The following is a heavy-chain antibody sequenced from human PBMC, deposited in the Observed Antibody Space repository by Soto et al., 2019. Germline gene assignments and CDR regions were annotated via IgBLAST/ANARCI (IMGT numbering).Heavy chain of an antibody. Sequence: QVQLVESGGGVVQPGRSLRLSCEASGFTFSNYGMHWVRQAPGKGREWVAVIWNDGSSRYYVDSVKGRFTISRDNAKETLFLQMNNMRAEAPAVYYCASPDIVAALGGALDFWGHGTLVTVSS. CDR3: ASPDIVAALGGALDF. V-gene: IGHV3-33*03. J-gene: IGHJ4*01. D-gene: IGHD5-12*01. CDR1: GFTFSNYG. CDR2: IWNDGSSR.